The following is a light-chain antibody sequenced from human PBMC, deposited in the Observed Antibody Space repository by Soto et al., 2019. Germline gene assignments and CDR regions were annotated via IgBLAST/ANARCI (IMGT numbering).Light chain of an antibody. Sequence: DIQVTQSPSTLSASVGDAVTITCRASESIDNWLAWYRQKPGKAPKLLIFAASTLVRGVPSKFSGRGSGTEFTLTISSLQADDFATFYCQQYNGYSRTFGQGTKVDIK. V-gene: IGKV1-5*01. CDR2: AAS. J-gene: IGKJ1*01. CDR3: QQYNGYSRT. CDR1: ESIDNW.